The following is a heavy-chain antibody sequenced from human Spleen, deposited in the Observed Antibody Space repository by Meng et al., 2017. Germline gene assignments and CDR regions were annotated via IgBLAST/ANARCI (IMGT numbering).Heavy chain of an antibody. CDR1: DGSFSDYY. CDR2: INHSGST. Sequence: QVHLQQWGAGLLKPSETLSLTCVVSDGSFSDYYWSWIRQPPGKGLEWIGEINHSGSTNYNPSLESRATISVDTSQNNLSLKLSSVTAADSAVYYCARGPTTMAHDFDYWGQGTLVTVSS. CDR3: ARGPTTMAHDFDY. D-gene: IGHD4-11*01. V-gene: IGHV4-34*01. J-gene: IGHJ4*02.